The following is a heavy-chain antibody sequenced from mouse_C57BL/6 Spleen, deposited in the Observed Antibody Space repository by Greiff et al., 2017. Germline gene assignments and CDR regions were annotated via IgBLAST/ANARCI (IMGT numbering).Heavy chain of an antibody. Sequence: QVQLQQPGAELVRPGTSLTLSCKASGYTFTSYWMHWVKQRPGHGLEWIGVIFPSDSYTNYNPKFKGKATLTVDTSSSTAYMQLSSRTSEESAVYYCATQDYDSYDSLDNWGQGTTVTVSA. V-gene: IGHV1-59*01. J-gene: IGHJ4*01. CDR1: GYTFTSYW. D-gene: IGHD2-12*01. CDR2: IFPSDSYT. CDR3: ATQDYDSYDSLDN.